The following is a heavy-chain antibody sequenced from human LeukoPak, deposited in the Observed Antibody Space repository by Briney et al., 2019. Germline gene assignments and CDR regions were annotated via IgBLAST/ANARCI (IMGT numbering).Heavy chain of an antibody. V-gene: IGHV3-30*18. CDR2: ISYDGSNK. CDR3: AKDPARLGYGDYGAIDY. CDR1: AFTFSSYG. Sequence: PGGSLRLSCAASAFTFSSYGMHWVRQAPGKGLEWVAVISYDGSNKTYADSVKGRFTISRDNSKNTLYLQMNSLRAEDTAVYYCAKDPARLGYGDYGAIDYWGQGTLVTVSS. D-gene: IGHD4-17*01. J-gene: IGHJ4*02.